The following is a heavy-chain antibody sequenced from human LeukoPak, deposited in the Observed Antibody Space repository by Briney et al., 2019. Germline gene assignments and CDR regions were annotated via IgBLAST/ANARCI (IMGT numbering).Heavy chain of an antibody. Sequence: GGSLRLSCTVSGFTLSSYEMSWIRQAPGRGLEWVSSIDYSGGSSYYADSVKGRFTISRDDSKNTLYLQLNSLRAEDTALYYCARLSAYYYGSFFYYYMDVWGKGTTVTVSS. CDR3: ARLSAYYYGSFFYYYMDV. D-gene: IGHD3-10*01. CDR2: IDYSGGSS. J-gene: IGHJ6*03. V-gene: IGHV3-23*01. CDR1: GFTLSSYE.